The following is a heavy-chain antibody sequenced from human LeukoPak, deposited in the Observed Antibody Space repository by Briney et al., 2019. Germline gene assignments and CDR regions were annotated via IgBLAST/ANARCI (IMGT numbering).Heavy chain of an antibody. Sequence: GASVKVSCKISAYTLSSNGISWVRQAPGQGLEWMGWISAYNGHTDYAQKFQGRVTMTRDTSISTAYMELSRLRSDDTAVYYCARWWLRGYYMDVWGKGTTVTVSS. J-gene: IGHJ6*03. CDR1: AYTLSSNG. CDR3: ARWWLRGYYMDV. CDR2: ISAYNGHT. V-gene: IGHV1-18*01. D-gene: IGHD5-12*01.